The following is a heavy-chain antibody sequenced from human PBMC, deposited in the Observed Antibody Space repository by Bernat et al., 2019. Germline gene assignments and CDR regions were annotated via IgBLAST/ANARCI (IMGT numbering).Heavy chain of an antibody. CDR3: VCCTGSS. V-gene: IGHV3-15*01. D-gene: IGHD2-8*02. Sequence: EVQLVESGGGLVQPGGSLRLSCAATGFTFSSYRMHWVRQAPGTGLVWVGRIKTKTHGGTTAYAAGVNGRFTISRDDSKNTLYLEMSSLKTEDTAIYYCVCCTGSSWGQGTLVTVSS. CDR1: GFTFSSYR. CDR2: IKTKTHGGTT. J-gene: IGHJ5*02.